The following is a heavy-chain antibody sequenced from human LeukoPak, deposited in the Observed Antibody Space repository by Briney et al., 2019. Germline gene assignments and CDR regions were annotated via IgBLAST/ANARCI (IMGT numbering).Heavy chain of an antibody. CDR2: ISSTSSTI. V-gene: IGHV3-48*01. CDR3: ARAPSRLDSSVEFFDY. J-gene: IGHJ4*02. D-gene: IGHD3-22*01. CDR1: GFTFSSYS. Sequence: GGSLRLSCAASGFTFSSYSMNWGRQAPGKGLEWISYISSTSSTIYYADSVEGRFTISRDNAKNSLYLQMNGLRAEDTAVYYCARAPSRLDSSVEFFDYSGRGTLVTVSS.